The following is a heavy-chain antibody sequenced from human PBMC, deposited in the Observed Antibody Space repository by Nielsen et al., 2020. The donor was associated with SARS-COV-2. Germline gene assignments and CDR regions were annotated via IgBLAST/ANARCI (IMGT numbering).Heavy chain of an antibody. V-gene: IGHV3-23*01. CDR3: AKDAFGDYEAECFHH. D-gene: IGHD4-17*01. J-gene: IGHJ1*01. Sequence: GESLKISGIASGFTFTSNAMAWVRQTPAKGLEWVSGIRGSGDKTYYADSVKGRFTISRDNHKNTVSLQLDSLRPDDTAVYFCAKDAFGDYEAECFHHWGQGTLVTVSS. CDR1: GFTFTSNA. CDR2: IRGSGDKT.